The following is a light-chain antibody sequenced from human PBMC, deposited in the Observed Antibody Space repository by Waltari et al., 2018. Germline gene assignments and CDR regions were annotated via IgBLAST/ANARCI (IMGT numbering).Light chain of an antibody. CDR3: QQTYTTLGT. V-gene: IGKV1-39*01. CDR1: QTVVRY. J-gene: IGKJ1*01. CDR2: AAS. Sequence: DIQMTQSPSSLSASVGDRVTTTCWASQTVVRYLHWYQHKPGKAPKLLIYAASGLQSGVPSRFSGSGSGTDFTLTISSLQPEDFATYYCQQTYTTLGTFGQGTKVEIK.